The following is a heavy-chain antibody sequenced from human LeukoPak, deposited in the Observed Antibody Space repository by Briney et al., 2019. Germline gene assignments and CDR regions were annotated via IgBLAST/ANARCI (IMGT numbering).Heavy chain of an antibody. CDR3: ARDWGGDYCSSTSCRTSDDAFDI. J-gene: IGHJ3*02. Sequence: MSSETLSLTCTVSGDSISTSNHYWGWIRQSPGKGLEWIAIINHSGDSHYNPSLKSRVTMSVDTSKNQFSLKLSSVTAADTAVYYCARDWGGDYCSSTSCRTSDDAFDIWGQGTMVTVSS. V-gene: IGHV4-39*07. CDR1: GDSISTSNHY. D-gene: IGHD2-2*01. CDR2: INHSGDS.